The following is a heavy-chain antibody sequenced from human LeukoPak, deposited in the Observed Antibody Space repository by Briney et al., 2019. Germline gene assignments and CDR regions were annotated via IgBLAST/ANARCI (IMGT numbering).Heavy chain of an antibody. D-gene: IGHD3-22*01. CDR3: ASHGDYYDSSGYRH. CDR1: GGSISSYY. Sequence: SETLSLTCTVSGGSISSYYWSWIRQPPGKGLEWIGYIYYSGGTNYNPSLKSRVTISVDTSKNQFSLKLSSVTAADTAVYYCASHGDYYDSSGYRHWGQGTLVTVSS. V-gene: IGHV4-59*08. CDR2: IYYSGGT. J-gene: IGHJ4*02.